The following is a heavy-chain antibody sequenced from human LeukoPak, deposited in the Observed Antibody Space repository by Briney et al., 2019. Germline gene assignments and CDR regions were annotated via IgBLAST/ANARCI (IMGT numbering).Heavy chain of an antibody. CDR2: ITHSGST. D-gene: IGHD3-10*01. CDR3: VRPYTPMVRGLLRY. Sequence: SETLSLTCAVYGGSFSGFYWGWIRQPPGKGPEWIGEITHSGSTTYNPSLQSRVTMSVDTSKNQFSLKLISVTAADTAVYYCVRPYTPMVRGLLRYWGQGTLVTVSS. V-gene: IGHV4-34*01. J-gene: IGHJ4*02. CDR1: GGSFSGFY.